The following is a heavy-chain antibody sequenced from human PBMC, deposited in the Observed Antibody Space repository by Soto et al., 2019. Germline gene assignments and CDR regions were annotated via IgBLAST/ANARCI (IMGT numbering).Heavy chain of an antibody. CDR3: ASVAPNGCSSTSCYPSLMLDY. V-gene: IGHV4-34*01. J-gene: IGHJ4*02. CDR1: GGSFGGYY. Sequence: SETLSLTCAVYGGSFGGYYGSWIRQPPGKGLEWIGEINHSGSTNYNPSLKSRVTISVDTSKNQFSLKLSSVTAADTAVYYCASVAPNGCSSTSCYPSLMLDYWGQGTLVTVSS. D-gene: IGHD2-2*01. CDR2: INHSGST.